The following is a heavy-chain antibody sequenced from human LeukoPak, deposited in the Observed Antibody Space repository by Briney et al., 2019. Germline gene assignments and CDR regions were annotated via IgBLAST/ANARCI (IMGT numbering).Heavy chain of an antibody. CDR1: GFTFDKYT. D-gene: IGHD4-23*01. V-gene: IGHV3-43*01. CDR3: VKDENDYDGFYFDY. CDR2: IPWDGVGT. J-gene: IGHJ4*02. Sequence: GGSLRLSCVASGFTFDKYTMHWVRQAPGKGLEWVSLIPWDGVGTYYADSVKGRFTISRDNSKSSLYLQMNSLRTEDTALYYCVKDENDYDGFYFDYWGQGSLVTVSS.